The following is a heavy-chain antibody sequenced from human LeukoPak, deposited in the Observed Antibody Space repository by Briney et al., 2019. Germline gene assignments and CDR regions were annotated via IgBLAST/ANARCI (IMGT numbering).Heavy chain of an antibody. CDR3: TRVEETATTAAIIRKYSYYYYYMDV. J-gene: IGHJ6*03. CDR1: GFTFSNYN. Sequence: TGGSLRLSCAASGFTFSNYNINWVRQAPGKGLEWVSSISSSSSYIYYADSVKGRFTISRDNAKNSLYLQMSSLRAEDTAVYYCTRVEETATTAAIIRKYSYYYYYMDVWGKGNTVTVSS. V-gene: IGHV3-21*01. CDR2: ISSSSSYI. D-gene: IGHD4-11*01.